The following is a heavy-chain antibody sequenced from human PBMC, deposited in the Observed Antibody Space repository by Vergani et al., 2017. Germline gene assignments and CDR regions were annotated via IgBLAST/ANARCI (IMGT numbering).Heavy chain of an antibody. CDR3: ARSYDSSGYYPNYGMDV. D-gene: IGHD3-22*01. CDR1: GFTFSSYA. CDR2: ISSNGGST. Sequence: EVQLVESREGLVQPGGSLRLSCAASGFTFSSYAMHWVRQAPGKGLEYVSAISSNGGSTYYADSVKGRFTISRDNSKNTLYLQMGSLRAEDMAVYYCARSYDSSGYYPNYGMDVWGQGTTVTVSS. V-gene: IGHV3-64*02. J-gene: IGHJ6*02.